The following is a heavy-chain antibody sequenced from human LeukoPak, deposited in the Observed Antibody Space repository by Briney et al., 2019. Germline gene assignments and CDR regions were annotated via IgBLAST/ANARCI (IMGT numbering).Heavy chain of an antibody. CDR3: AKGTESYYYFYYMDV. V-gene: IGHV1-2*02. Sequence: ASVTVSCKTSGYGFTGYYIQWVRQAPGQGLEWMGWINPNSGGTNCAQKLGRVTMTRDTSISTAYMELIRLTSDDTAVYYCAKGTESYYYFYYMDVWGKGTTVTVSS. D-gene: IGHD3/OR15-3a*01. CDR1: GYGFTGYY. J-gene: IGHJ6*03. CDR2: INPNSGGT.